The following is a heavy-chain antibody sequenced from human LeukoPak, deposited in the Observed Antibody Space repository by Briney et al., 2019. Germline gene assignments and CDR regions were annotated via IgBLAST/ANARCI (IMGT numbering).Heavy chain of an antibody. D-gene: IGHD3-9*01. V-gene: IGHV1-46*01. CDR1: GYTFTSYY. CDR3: ARQPIYEARITIFRPGYFDY. Sequence: ASVKVSCKASGYTFTSYYMHWVRQAPGQGLEWMGIINPSGGSTSYAQKFQGRVTMTRDTSTSTVYMELSSLRSEDTAVYYCARQPIYEARITIFRPGYFDYWGQGTLVTVSS. CDR2: INPSGGST. J-gene: IGHJ4*02.